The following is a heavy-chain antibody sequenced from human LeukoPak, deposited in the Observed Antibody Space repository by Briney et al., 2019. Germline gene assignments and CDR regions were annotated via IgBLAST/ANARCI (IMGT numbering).Heavy chain of an antibody. D-gene: IGHD3-22*01. CDR2: IWYDGSNK. Sequence: PGGSLRLSCAASGFTFSSYGMHWVRQAPGKGLEWVAVIWYDGSNKYYADSVKGRFTISRDNSKNTLYLQMNSLRAEDTAVYYCARVGGTDSSTTYFDYWGQGTLVTVSS. J-gene: IGHJ4*02. CDR3: ARVGGTDSSTTYFDY. V-gene: IGHV3-33*01. CDR1: GFTFSSYG.